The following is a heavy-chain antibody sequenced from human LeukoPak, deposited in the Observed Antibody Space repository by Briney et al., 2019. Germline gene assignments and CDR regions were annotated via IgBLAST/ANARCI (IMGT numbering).Heavy chain of an antibody. CDR1: GFTFSSYG. J-gene: IGHJ4*02. V-gene: IGHV3-30*02. Sequence: PGGSLRLSCAASGFTFSSYGMHWVRQAPGKGLEWVAFIRYDGSNKYYADSVKGRFTISRDNSKNSLYLQMNSLRPEDTALYFCAKDEGAVPSSFNFDYWGQGTLVTVSS. CDR3: AKDEGAVPSSFNFDY. D-gene: IGHD2-2*01. CDR2: IRYDGSNK.